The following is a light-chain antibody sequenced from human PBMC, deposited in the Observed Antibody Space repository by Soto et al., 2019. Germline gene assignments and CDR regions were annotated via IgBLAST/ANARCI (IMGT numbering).Light chain of an antibody. Sequence: EIVLTQSPDTLSLSPGERATLSCRASQSVTSSYLAWYQQKPGQAPRLRIYGASSRATGIQDRFSGSGSATVFPLTISRLDAEDFVVYYCKQYDNSPRTFAQGTKLEIK. CDR3: KQYDNSPRT. CDR2: GAS. V-gene: IGKV3-20*01. CDR1: QSVTSSY. J-gene: IGKJ1*01.